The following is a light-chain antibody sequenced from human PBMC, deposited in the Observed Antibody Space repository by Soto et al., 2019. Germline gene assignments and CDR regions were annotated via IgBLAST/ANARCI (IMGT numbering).Light chain of an antibody. V-gene: IGLV2-14*03. CDR3: SSYTSTISRV. Sequence: QSALTQPASVSGSPGQSITISCTGSSSDVGGYSFVSWYQQHPDKAPKLMIYDVTNRPSGVSDRFSGSKSGNTASLTISGLQAEDEADYSCSSYTSTISRVFGTGTKVTVL. J-gene: IGLJ1*01. CDR2: DVT. CDR1: SSDVGGYSF.